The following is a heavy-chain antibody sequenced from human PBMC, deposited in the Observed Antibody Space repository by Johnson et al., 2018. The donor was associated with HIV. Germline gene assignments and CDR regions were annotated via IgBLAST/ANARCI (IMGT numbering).Heavy chain of an antibody. D-gene: IGHD2-15*01. J-gene: IGHJ3*02. Sequence: VQLVESGGGLVKPGGSLRLSCTASGFTFGDYAMNWFRQAPGKGLEWVGFTRSKAYSGTTEYAASVKGRFSISRDDSKSIAYLQMNSLKTEDTAMYYCSFYCSGGSCYGGYAFDIWGQGTMVAVSS. CDR1: GFTFGDYA. CDR3: SFYCSGGSCYGGYAFDI. V-gene: IGHV3-49*05. CDR2: TRSKAYSGTT.